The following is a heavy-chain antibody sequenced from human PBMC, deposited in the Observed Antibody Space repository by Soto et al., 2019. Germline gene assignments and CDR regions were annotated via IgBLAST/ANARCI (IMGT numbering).Heavy chain of an antibody. CDR3: ARSVDYCGGDCYFY. Sequence: ASVKVSCKASGYTFISFGISWVRQAPGQGLEWMGWISPYNGDRDYAQKFQGRVTMTTDTSTSTAYMELRSLRSADTAVYYCARSVDYCGGDCYFYWGQGSMVTVYS. V-gene: IGHV1-18*04. CDR2: ISPYNGDR. CDR1: GYTFISFG. D-gene: IGHD2-21*02. J-gene: IGHJ4*02.